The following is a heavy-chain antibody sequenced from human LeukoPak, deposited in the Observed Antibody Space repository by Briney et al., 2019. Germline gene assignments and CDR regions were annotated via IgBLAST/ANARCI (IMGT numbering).Heavy chain of an antibody. J-gene: IGHJ4*02. V-gene: IGHV3-7*04. Sequence: GTSLRLSCAASGFTFSNYWMSWVRQAPRKGLEWVANINQDGSDKYYADSLKGRFTISRDNAENSLYLQMNSLRADDTAVYYCARAQYSSGWYGDYWGQGTLVTVSS. CDR3: ARAQYSSGWYGDY. D-gene: IGHD6-19*01. CDR2: INQDGSDK. CDR1: GFTFSNYW.